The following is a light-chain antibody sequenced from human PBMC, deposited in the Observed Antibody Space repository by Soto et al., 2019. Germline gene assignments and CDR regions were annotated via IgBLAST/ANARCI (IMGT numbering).Light chain of an antibody. V-gene: IGKV1-39*01. CDR3: QQSYSTLCT. Sequence: DIQMTQSPSSLSASVGDRVTITCRASQSISSYLNWYQQKPGKAPKLLIYAASSLQSGVPSRFSDSGSGTDFTLTISSLQPEAFAPYYYQQSYSTLCTLGQGTKVEIK. CDR2: AAS. CDR1: QSISSY. J-gene: IGKJ1*01.